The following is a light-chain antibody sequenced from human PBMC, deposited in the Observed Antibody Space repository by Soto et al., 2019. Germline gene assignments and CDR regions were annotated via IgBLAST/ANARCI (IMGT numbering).Light chain of an antibody. V-gene: IGKV3-20*01. CDR1: QSVSSSY. Sequence: EIVLTQSPGTLSLSPGERATLSCRASQSVSSSYLAWYQHKPGQAPRLLIYGASNRATGIPVRFSGSGSGTDFTLTISRLEPEDFAVYYCQQYGSSPHTFGQGTKVEIK. CDR3: QQYGSSPHT. J-gene: IGKJ1*01. CDR2: GAS.